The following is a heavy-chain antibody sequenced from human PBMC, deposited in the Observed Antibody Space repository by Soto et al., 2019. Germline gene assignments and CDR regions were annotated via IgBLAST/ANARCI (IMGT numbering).Heavy chain of an antibody. CDR2: IYYSGST. CDR3: ARDSTDHWFDP. V-gene: IGHV4-59*01. CDR1: GGSISSYY. J-gene: IGHJ5*02. Sequence: SETLSLTCTVSGGSISSYYWSWIRQPPGKGLEWIGYIYYSGSTNYNPSLKSRVTISVDTSKNQFSLKLSSVTAADTAVYYCARDSTDHWFDPWGQGTLVTVSS.